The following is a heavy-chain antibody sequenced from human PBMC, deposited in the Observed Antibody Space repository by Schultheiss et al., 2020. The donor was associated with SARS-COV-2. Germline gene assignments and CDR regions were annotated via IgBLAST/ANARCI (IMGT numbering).Heavy chain of an antibody. CDR3: ARERNDFWSGYYAYSYGMDV. CDR1: GGSISSYY. Sequence: SETLSLTCTVSGGSISSYYWSWIRQPPGKGLEWIGYIYYSGSTNYNPSLTSRVTISVDTSKNQFSLKLSSVTAADTAVYYCARERNDFWSGYYAYSYGMDVWGQGTTVTVSS. V-gene: IGHV4-59*01. CDR2: IYYSGST. D-gene: IGHD3-3*01. J-gene: IGHJ6*02.